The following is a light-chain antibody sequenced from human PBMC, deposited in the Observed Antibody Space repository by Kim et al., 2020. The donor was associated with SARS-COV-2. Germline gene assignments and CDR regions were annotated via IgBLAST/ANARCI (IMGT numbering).Light chain of an antibody. Sequence: LSPGERATLACSASQSVSTSYLPVYQQKPGQAPSLLIYCASSRATGIPDSFSGSGSGTDFTLTISSLEPEDFAVYYSQQYGSAPRTFGQGTKLEI. CDR1: QSVSTSY. J-gene: IGKJ2*01. V-gene: IGKV3-20*01. CDR2: CAS. CDR3: QQYGSAPRT.